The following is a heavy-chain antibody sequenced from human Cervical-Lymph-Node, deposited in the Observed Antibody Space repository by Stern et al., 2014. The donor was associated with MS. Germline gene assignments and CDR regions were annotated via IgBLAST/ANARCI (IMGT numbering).Heavy chain of an antibody. CDR3: ANNIVATQDFDY. V-gene: IGHV3-23*04. CDR1: GFTFSSYA. D-gene: IGHD5-12*01. J-gene: IGHJ4*02. CDR2: ISGSGGST. Sequence: EVPLVESGGGLVQPGGSLRLSCTASGFTFSSYAMSWVRQAPGKGLEWVSAISGSGGSTYYADSVKGRFTISRDNSKNTLYLQMNSLRAEDTAVYYCANNIVATQDFDYWGQGTLVTVSS.